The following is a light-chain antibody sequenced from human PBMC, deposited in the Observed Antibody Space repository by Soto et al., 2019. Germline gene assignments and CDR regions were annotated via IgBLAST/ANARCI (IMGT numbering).Light chain of an antibody. J-gene: IGKJ2*01. Sequence: DIRMTQSPSTLSAVVGDRVTITCRASESVSSSVAWYQQKPGKAPKLLIYDASTLESGVPSRFSGSGFGTEFTLTINSLQPDDFGTYYCQQYESLSPYTFGRGTRLEIK. CDR1: ESVSSS. CDR3: QQYESLSPYT. V-gene: IGKV1-5*01. CDR2: DAS.